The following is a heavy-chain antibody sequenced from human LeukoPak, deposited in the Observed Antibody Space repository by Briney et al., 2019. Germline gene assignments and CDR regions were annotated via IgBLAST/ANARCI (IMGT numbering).Heavy chain of an antibody. Sequence: GESLEISWKASGYSFTSYWIGWVRQMPGKGLELMGIIYPGDSDTRCRPSFQGQVTISAAKSSSTAYLQWSSLKASDTAMYYCARLVSSGSYYDGWGQGTLVTVS. CDR2: IYPGDSDT. D-gene: IGHD1-26*01. V-gene: IGHV5-51*01. CDR1: GYSFTSYW. J-gene: IGHJ4*02. CDR3: ARLVSSGSYYDG.